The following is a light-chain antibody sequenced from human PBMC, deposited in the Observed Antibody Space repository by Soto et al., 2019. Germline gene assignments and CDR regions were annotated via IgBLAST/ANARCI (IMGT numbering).Light chain of an antibody. J-gene: IGKJ2*01. Sequence: EIVLTQSPATLSLSPGERATLSCRASQSVSSYLALYQQKPGQAPRLLIYDASNRATGIPARFSGSGSGTDFTLTISSLEPEDFAVYYWQQRSNWPPYTFGQGTKLEIK. CDR1: QSVSSY. CDR3: QQRSNWPPYT. CDR2: DAS. V-gene: IGKV3-11*01.